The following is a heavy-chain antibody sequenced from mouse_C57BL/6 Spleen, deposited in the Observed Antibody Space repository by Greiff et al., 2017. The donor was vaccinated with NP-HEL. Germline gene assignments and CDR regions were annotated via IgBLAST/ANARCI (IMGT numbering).Heavy chain of an antibody. D-gene: IGHD2-1*01. CDR2: INPNNGGT. Sequence: EVQLQQSGPELVKPGASVKISCKASGYTFTDYYMNWVKQSHGKSLEWIGDINPNNGGTSYNQKFKGKATLTVDKSSSTAYMELRSLTSEDSAVYYCARWVVTTPYYYAMDYWGQGTSVTVSS. V-gene: IGHV1-26*01. CDR3: ARWVVTTPYYYAMDY. CDR1: GYTFTDYY. J-gene: IGHJ4*01.